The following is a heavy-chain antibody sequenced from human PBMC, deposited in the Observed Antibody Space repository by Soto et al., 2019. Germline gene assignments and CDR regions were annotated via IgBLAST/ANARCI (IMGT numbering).Heavy chain of an antibody. CDR1: GGSISSYY. D-gene: IGHD6-19*01. CDR2: IYCSGST. CDR3: ARSIAVAGTFFDY. Sequence: PSETLSLTCTVSGGSISSYYWSWIRQPPGKGLEWIGYIYCSGSTNYNPSLKSRVTISVDTSKNQFSLKLSSVTAADTAVYYCARSIAVAGTFFDYWGQGTLVTVSS. V-gene: IGHV4-59*01. J-gene: IGHJ4*02.